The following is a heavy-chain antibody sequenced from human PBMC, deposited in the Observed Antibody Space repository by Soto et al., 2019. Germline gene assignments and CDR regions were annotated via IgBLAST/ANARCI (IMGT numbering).Heavy chain of an antibody. D-gene: IGHD3-9*01. CDR3: ARDQKGYDIWTGHNWFDP. Sequence: ASVKVSCKTSGYTFTNYFIHWVRQAPGQGLEWMGIINPSADSANYAQKFQGRVTVTTDKSTSTVYMELRSLRSEDTAVYFCARDQKGYDIWTGHNWFDPSGQGTLVTVSS. CDR2: INPSADSA. CDR1: GYTFTNYF. V-gene: IGHV1-46*01. J-gene: IGHJ5*02.